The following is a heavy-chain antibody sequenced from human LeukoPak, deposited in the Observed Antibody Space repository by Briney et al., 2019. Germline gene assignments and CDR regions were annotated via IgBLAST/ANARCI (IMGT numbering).Heavy chain of an antibody. J-gene: IGHJ5*02. CDR3: AKGGYSSGWLNTGDLYNWFDP. Sequence: GGSLRLSCAASGFTFSSYAMSWVRQAPGKGLEWVSAISGSGGSTYYADSVKGRFTISRDNSKNTLYLQMNSLRAEDTAVYYCAKGGYSSGWLNTGDLYNWFDPWGQGTLVTVSS. CDR1: GFTFSSYA. V-gene: IGHV3-23*01. CDR2: ISGSGGST. D-gene: IGHD6-19*01.